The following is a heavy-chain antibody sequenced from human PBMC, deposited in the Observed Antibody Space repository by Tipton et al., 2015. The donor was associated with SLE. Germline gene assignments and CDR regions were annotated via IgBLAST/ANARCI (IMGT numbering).Heavy chain of an antibody. Sequence: TLSLTCAVYGGSFNDYYRSWIRQPPGKGLEWIGEVTQSGATNYNPSLKSRVTISVDTSQTQFSLKPTSVTAADTAVYYCARAEGSWDAFDIWGQGTMVTVSS. CDR2: VTQSGAT. J-gene: IGHJ3*02. CDR3: ARAEGSWDAFDI. D-gene: IGHD2-15*01. V-gene: IGHV4-34*01. CDR1: GGSFNDYY.